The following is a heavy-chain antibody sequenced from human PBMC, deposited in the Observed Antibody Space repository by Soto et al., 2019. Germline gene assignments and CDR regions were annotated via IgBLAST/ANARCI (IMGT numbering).Heavy chain of an antibody. Sequence: QLQLQESGPGLVKASETLSLTCTVSGGSISSNSYYWGWIRQPPGKGLEWIGSIYYSGSTYYNPALNSRVTISVDTSKNQFSLTVTAVTAADTAVYYCARHRSISPMCGMYVWGQGTTVTVSS. D-gene: IGHD2-21*01. CDR1: GGSISSNSYY. J-gene: IGHJ6*02. CDR3: ARHRSISPMCGMYV. CDR2: IYYSGST. V-gene: IGHV4-39*01.